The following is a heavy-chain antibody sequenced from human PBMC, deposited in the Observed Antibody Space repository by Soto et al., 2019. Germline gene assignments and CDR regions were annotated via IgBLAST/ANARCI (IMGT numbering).Heavy chain of an antibody. CDR2: ITDNGSSK. D-gene: IGHD6-13*01. CDR1: GFTFSSYG. Sequence: GGSLRLSCAASGFTFSSYGMHWVRQAPGKGLEWVAAITDNGSSKYYADSVKGRFTISRDNSKNTLYLQMNSLRAEDTAVYYCAKDLGGSSWYTLFGNFDYWGQGTLVTVSS. J-gene: IGHJ4*02. CDR3: AKDLGGSSWYTLFGNFDY. V-gene: IGHV3-30*18.